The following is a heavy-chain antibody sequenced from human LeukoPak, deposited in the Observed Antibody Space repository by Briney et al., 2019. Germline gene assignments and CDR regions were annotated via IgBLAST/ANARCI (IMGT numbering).Heavy chain of an antibody. J-gene: IGHJ4*02. CDR3: ARFYSSSSHYFDY. V-gene: IGHV4-59*01. CDR1: GGSISSYY. Sequence: SETLSFTCTVSGGSISSYYWSWIRQPPGKGLEWIGYIYYSGSTNYNPSLKSRVTISVDTSKNQFSLKLSSVTAADTAVYYCARFYSSSSHYFDYWGQGTLVTVSS. D-gene: IGHD6-13*01. CDR2: IYYSGST.